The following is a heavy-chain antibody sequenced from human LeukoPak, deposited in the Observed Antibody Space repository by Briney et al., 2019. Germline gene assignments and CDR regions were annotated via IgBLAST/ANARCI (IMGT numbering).Heavy chain of an antibody. Sequence: ASVKVSCKASGYMFISFGVSWVRQAPGQGLQWMGWISGYNGNTNFAQKFQGRVTMTTDTSTSTAYMELRSLRSDDTAVHYCARESPYSSSSLGFDFWGQGTLVTVSS. CDR1: GYMFISFG. CDR2: ISGYNGNT. CDR3: ARESPYSSSSLGFDF. J-gene: IGHJ4*02. V-gene: IGHV1-18*01. D-gene: IGHD6-13*01.